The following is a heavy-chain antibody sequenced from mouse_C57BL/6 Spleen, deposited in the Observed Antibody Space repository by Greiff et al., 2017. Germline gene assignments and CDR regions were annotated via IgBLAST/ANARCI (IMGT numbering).Heavy chain of an antibody. CDR3: AGNYAMDD. CDR2: ISNGGGST. J-gene: IGHJ4*01. CDR1: GFTFSDYY. Sequence: EVQVVESGGGLVQPGGSLKLSCAASGFTFSDYYMYWVRQTPEKRLAWVAYISNGGGSTKYTDTVKGRFTISRDTAKNTLYLQMSRLKSEDTAIYYCAGNYAMDDWGQGTSVTVSS. D-gene: IGHD4-1*01. V-gene: IGHV5-12*01.